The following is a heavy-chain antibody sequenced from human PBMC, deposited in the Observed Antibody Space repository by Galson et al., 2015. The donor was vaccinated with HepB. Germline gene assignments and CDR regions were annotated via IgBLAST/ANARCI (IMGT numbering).Heavy chain of an antibody. CDR2: INAGNGNT. J-gene: IGHJ3*02. CDR1: GYTFTSYA. Sequence: SVKVSCKASGYTFTSYAMHWVRQAPGQRLEWMGWINAGNGNTKYSQKFQGRVTITRDTSASTAYMELSSLRSEDTAVYYCARGFRFLEWAPPLDAFDIWGQGTMVTVSS. D-gene: IGHD3-3*01. V-gene: IGHV1-3*01. CDR3: ARGFRFLEWAPPLDAFDI.